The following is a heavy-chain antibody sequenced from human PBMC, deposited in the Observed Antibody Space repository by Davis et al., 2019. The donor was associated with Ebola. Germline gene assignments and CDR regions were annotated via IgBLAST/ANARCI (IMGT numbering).Heavy chain of an antibody. CDR3: ARDGQYDFWRPLETFDY. V-gene: IGHV3-30-3*01. Sequence: GESLKISCAASGFTFSSYAMHWVRQAPGKGLEWVAVISYDGSNKYYADSVKGRFTISRDNSKNTLYLQMNSLRAEDTAVYYCARDGQYDFWRPLETFDYWGQGTLVTVSS. J-gene: IGHJ4*02. CDR1: GFTFSSYA. CDR2: ISYDGSNK. D-gene: IGHD3-3*01.